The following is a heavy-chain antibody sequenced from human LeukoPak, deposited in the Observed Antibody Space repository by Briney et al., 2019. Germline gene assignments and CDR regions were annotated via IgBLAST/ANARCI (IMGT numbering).Heavy chain of an antibody. V-gene: IGHV1-18*01. J-gene: IGHJ6*02. CDR1: GYTFTSYG. CDR2: ISAYNGNT. D-gene: IGHD5-12*01. Sequence: EASVKVSCKASGYTFTSYGISWVRQAPGQGLEWMGWISAYNGNTNYAQKLQGRVTMTTDTSTSTAYMELRSLRSDDTVVYYCARRMVDIVATGYYYYGMDVWGQGTTVTVSS. CDR3: ARRMVDIVATGYYYYGMDV.